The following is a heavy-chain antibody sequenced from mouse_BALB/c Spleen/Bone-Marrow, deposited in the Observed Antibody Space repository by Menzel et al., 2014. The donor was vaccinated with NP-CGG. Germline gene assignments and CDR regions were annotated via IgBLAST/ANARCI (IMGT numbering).Heavy chain of an antibody. J-gene: IGHJ3*01. CDR2: IDPNTYYT. CDR3: ARYWDAY. V-gene: IGHV1-7*01. D-gene: IGHD4-1*01. CDR1: GYTFTNYW. Sequence: VQLQQSRAELAKPGASVKMSCKASGYTFTNYWMHWVKQRPVQGLEWIGYIDPNTYYTRYNQKFKDKATLTADKSSSTAYLQLSSLTSEDSAVYYCARYWDAYWGQGTLVTVSA.